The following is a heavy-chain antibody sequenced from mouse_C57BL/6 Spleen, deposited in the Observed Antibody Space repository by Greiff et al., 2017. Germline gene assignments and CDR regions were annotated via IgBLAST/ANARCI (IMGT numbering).Heavy chain of an antibody. Sequence: QVQLQQSGTELVKPGASVKLSCKASGYTFTSYWMHWVKQRPGQGLEWIGNINPSNGGTNYNEKFKSKATLTVDKSSSTAYMQLSSLTSEDSAVDYCARAGQLRLLWFAYWGQGTLVTVSA. CDR1: GYTFTSYW. J-gene: IGHJ3*01. CDR2: INPSNGGT. CDR3: ARAGQLRLLWFAY. D-gene: IGHD3-2*02. V-gene: IGHV1-53*01.